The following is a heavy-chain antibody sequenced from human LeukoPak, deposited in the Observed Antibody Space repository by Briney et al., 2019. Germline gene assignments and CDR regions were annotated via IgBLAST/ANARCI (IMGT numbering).Heavy chain of an antibody. J-gene: IGHJ3*02. V-gene: IGHV3-33*08. CDR2: IWYDGSNK. Sequence: GGSLRLSCAASGFTFSSYGMQWVRQAPGKGLEWVAVIWYDGSNKYYADSVKGRFTISRDNSKNPLYLQMNSLRAEDTAVYYCARDFLPFGGVIGLEAFDIWGQGTMVTVSS. D-gene: IGHD3-16*02. CDR3: ARDFLPFGGVIGLEAFDI. CDR1: GFTFSSYG.